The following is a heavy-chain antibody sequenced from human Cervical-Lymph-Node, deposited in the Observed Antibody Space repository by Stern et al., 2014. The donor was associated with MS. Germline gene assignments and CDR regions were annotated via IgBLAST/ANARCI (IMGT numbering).Heavy chain of an antibody. D-gene: IGHD5-18*01. Sequence: MQLVESGGDVVQPGRSLKLSCAASGFTFSSYGMHWVRQAPGKGLEWVAVISYDGSNEYEADSVKGRFTISRDKSKNTLYRQMNSLRPEDTAGDYGAKDRIQLWLWDYWGQGTLVTVSS. CDR2: ISYDGSNE. J-gene: IGHJ4*02. CDR1: GFTFSSYG. CDR3: AKDRIQLWLWDY. V-gene: IGHV3-30*18.